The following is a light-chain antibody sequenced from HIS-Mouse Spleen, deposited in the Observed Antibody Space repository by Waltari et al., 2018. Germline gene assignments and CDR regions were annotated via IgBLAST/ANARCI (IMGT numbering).Light chain of an antibody. CDR1: ALPKQY. V-gene: IGLV3-10*01. CDR3: YSTDSSGNHRV. J-gene: IGLJ2*01. Sequence: SYELTPPPSVSVSPGQTARITCSGAALPKQYPYWYQQKSGQAPVLVIYEDSKRPSGIPERFSGSSSGTMATLTISGAQVEDEADYYCYSTDSSGNHRVFGGGTKLTVL. CDR2: EDS.